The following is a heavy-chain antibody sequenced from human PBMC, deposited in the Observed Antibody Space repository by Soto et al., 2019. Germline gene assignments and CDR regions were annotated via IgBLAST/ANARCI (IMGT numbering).Heavy chain of an antibody. CDR1: GYNFSSW. J-gene: IGHJ4*02. CDR3: VRPDSSGYYVN. Sequence: GESLKISCKGSGYNFSSWIGWVRQMPGKGLEWMGIIHPGDSDTRYSPSFQGQVTMSVDKSISTAYLQWSSLKASDTAMYYCVRPDSSGYYVNWGQGXLVTVSS. CDR2: IHPGDSDT. D-gene: IGHD3-22*01. V-gene: IGHV5-51*01.